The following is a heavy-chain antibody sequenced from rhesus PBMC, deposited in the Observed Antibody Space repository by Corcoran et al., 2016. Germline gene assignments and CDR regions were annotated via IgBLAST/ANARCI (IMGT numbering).Heavy chain of an antibody. J-gene: IGHJ6*01. CDR3: ARHRRYYGLDS. CDR2: IGVDSSYT. CDR1: GFTFSGYE. Sequence: EVQLAESGGGLVQPGGSLRLSCAASGFTFSGYEMHWVRQAPGKGLESVSVIGVDSSYTHYADSGKGRFTISRDNAKNSLSLQMNSLRAEDTAVYYCARHRRYYGLDSWGQGVVVTVSS. V-gene: IGHV3-115*02.